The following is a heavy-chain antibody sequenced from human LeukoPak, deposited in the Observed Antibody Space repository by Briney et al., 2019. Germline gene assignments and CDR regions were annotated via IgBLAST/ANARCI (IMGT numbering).Heavy chain of an antibody. J-gene: IGHJ4*02. CDR1: GGSFSGFY. D-gene: IGHD6-6*01. CDR3: ARGLRENSSSSDGGGYFDY. CDR2: INHSGST. V-gene: IGHV4-34*01. Sequence: PSETLSLTCAVYGGSFSGFYWSWIRQPPGKGLEWIGEINHSGSTNYNPSLKSRVTISVDTSKNQFSLKLSSVTAADTAVYYCARGLRENSSSSDGGGYFDYWGQGTLVTVSS.